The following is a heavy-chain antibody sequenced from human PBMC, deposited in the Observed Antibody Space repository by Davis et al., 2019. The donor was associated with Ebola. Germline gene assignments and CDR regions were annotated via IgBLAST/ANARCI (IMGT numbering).Heavy chain of an antibody. Sequence: PGGSLRLSCAASGFTFSSYAMNWVRQAPGKGLEWVSYISSSSSTIYYADSVKGRFTISRDNAKNSLYQQMNSLRDEDTAVYYCAREWGIAAAGVYYWGQGTLVTVSS. D-gene: IGHD6-13*01. CDR2: ISSSSSTI. CDR1: GFTFSSYA. CDR3: AREWGIAAAGVYY. J-gene: IGHJ4*02. V-gene: IGHV3-48*02.